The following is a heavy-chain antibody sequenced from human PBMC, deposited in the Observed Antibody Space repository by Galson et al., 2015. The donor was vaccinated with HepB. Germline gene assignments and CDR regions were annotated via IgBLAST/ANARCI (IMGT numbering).Heavy chain of an antibody. D-gene: IGHD3-3*01. CDR1: GFTFSTSW. CDR2: INSDGNTI. V-gene: IGHV3-74*01. J-gene: IGHJ4*02. Sequence: SLRPSCAASGFTFSTSWVHWVRQAPGEGLMWVPRINSDGNTIDYADSVRGRFAISRDNAKNTLYLQMSSLRADDTAIYYCARAGNYRFDFWGQGTLVTVSS. CDR3: ARAGNYRFDF.